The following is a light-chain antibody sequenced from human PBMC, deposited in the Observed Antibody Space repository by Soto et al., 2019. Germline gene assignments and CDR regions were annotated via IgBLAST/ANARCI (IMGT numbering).Light chain of an antibody. J-gene: IGKJ5*01. V-gene: IGKV3-20*01. CDR3: QQYGSSGT. Sequence: VLTQSPATLSLSPGDRATLSCRASQSVSSHFAWYQQKSGQAPRLLIYDASNRATGIPDRFSGSGSGTDFTLTISRLEPEDFAVYYCQQYGSSGTFGQGTRLEIK. CDR1: QSVSSH. CDR2: DAS.